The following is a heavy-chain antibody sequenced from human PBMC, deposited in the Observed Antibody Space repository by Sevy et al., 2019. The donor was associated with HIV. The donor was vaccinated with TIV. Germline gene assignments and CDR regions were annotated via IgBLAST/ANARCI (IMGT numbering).Heavy chain of an antibody. CDR2: VSASGIST. D-gene: IGHD6-19*01. CDR1: GFTFSSYA. CDR3: AKGHSSGWYDFFDF. J-gene: IGHJ4*02. Sequence: GWSLRLSCAAPGFTFSSYAVSWVRQAPGKGPEWVSAVSASGISTYYADSVKGRFTISRDNSKNTVYLQMNSLRAEDTAVYYCAKGHSSGWYDFFDFWGQGTLVTVSS. V-gene: IGHV3-23*01.